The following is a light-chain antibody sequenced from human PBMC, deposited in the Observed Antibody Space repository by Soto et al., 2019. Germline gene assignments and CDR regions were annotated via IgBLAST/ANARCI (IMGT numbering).Light chain of an antibody. CDR1: NIGNKA. V-gene: IGLV3-21*02. CDR2: DDS. J-gene: IGLJ1*01. Sequence: SYELTQPPSVSVDPGQTARITCGGYNIGNKAVHWYQRRPGQAPVLVVYDDSDRPSGIPERFSGSNSGNTATLTITRVEAGDEADYYCQVWDTSTDHRGVFGTGTKLTVL. CDR3: QVWDTSTDHRGV.